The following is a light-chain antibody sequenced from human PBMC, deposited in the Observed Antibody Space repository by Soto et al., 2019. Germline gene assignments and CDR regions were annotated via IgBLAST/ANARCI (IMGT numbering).Light chain of an antibody. CDR3: QQYGSSPIT. CDR1: QSVNTN. J-gene: IGKJ1*01. CDR2: GAS. V-gene: IGKV3-15*01. Sequence: EIVMTQSPATLSVSPGERATFSCRASQSVNTNLAWYQLKPGQAPRLLVYGASIRATGIPARFSGSGSGTDFTLTISRLEPEDFAVYYCQQYGSSPITFGQGTKVDI.